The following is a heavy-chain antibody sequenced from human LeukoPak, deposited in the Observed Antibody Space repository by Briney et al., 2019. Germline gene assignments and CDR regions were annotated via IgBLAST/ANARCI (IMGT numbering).Heavy chain of an antibody. CDR3: AKDTKDIVVVPAASRPGALDY. J-gene: IGHJ4*02. Sequence: GGSLRLSCAASGFTFSSYGMHWVRQAPGKGLEWVAFIRYDGSNKYYADSVKGRFTISRDNSKNTLYLQMNSLRAEDTAVYYCAKDTKDIVVVPAASRPGALDYWGQRTLVTVSS. CDR2: IRYDGSNK. V-gene: IGHV3-30*02. CDR1: GFTFSSYG. D-gene: IGHD2-2*01.